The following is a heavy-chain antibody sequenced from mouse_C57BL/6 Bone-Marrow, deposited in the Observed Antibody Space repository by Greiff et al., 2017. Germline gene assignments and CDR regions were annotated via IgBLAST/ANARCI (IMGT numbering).Heavy chain of an antibody. D-gene: IGHD2-4*01. V-gene: IGHV1-55*01. Sequence: QVQLQQPGAELVQPGASVKMSCKASGYTFTSYWITWVKQRPGQGLEWIGDIYPGSGSTNYNEKFKSKATLTVDTSSSTAYMQLSSLTSEDSAVYDCARGRLRRGYYAMDYWGQGTSVTVSS. CDR2: IYPGSGST. J-gene: IGHJ4*01. CDR3: ARGRLRRGYYAMDY. CDR1: GYTFTSYW.